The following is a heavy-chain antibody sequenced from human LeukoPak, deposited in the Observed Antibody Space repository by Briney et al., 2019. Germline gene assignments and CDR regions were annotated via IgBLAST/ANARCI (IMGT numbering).Heavy chain of an antibody. Sequence: ASVKVSCKASGYTFTSYYMHWVRQAPGQGLEWMGIINPSGGSTSYAQKFQGRVTMTRDMSTSTVYMELSSLRSEDTAVYYCAREIAMGVWAFDIWGQGTMVTVSS. J-gene: IGHJ3*02. CDR1: GYTFTSYY. CDR3: AREIAMGVWAFDI. V-gene: IGHV1-46*01. D-gene: IGHD5-18*01. CDR2: INPSGGST.